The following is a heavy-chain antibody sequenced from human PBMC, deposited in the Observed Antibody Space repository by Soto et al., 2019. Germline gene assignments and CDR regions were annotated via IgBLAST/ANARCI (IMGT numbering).Heavy chain of an antibody. CDR2: INPNSGGT. CDR1: GYTFTGFY. V-gene: IGHV1-2*02. Sequence: ASQQAPCNASGYTFTGFYMHWVRQAPGQGLEWMGWINPNSGGTNYAHKFQSRATMTRDTSISTAYMELSRLTSDDTAVYVVFRVDYSGSIWLDSWGEGPLVIVAS. J-gene: IGHJ5*01. CDR3: FRVDYSGSIWLDS. D-gene: IGHD3-3*01.